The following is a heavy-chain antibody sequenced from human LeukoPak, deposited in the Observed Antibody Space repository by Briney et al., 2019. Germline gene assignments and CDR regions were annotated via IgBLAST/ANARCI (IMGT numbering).Heavy chain of an antibody. Sequence: SETLSLTCAVSGGSISSGGYSWSWIRQPPGKGLEWIGYIYHSGSTYYNPSLKSRVTVSVDTSKNQLSLKLSSVTAADTAVYYCARESNYYGSGTGWFDPWGQGTLVTVSS. CDR1: GGSISSGGYS. D-gene: IGHD3-10*01. J-gene: IGHJ5*02. CDR3: ARESNYYGSGTGWFDP. CDR2: IYHSGST. V-gene: IGHV4-30-4*07.